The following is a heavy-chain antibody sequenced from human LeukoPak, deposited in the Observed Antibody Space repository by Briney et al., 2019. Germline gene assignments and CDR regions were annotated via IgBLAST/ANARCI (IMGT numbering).Heavy chain of an antibody. J-gene: IGHJ4*02. CDR3: AREGIGYSSSWLDY. Sequence: PSQTLSLTCAVSGGSISSGGYSWSWIRQPPGKGLEWIGYIYHSGSTYYNPSLKSRVTISVDRSKNQFSLKLSSVTAADTAVYYCAREGIGYSSSWLDYWGQGTLVTVSS. V-gene: IGHV4-30-2*01. D-gene: IGHD6-13*01. CDR2: IYHSGST. CDR1: GGSISSGGYS.